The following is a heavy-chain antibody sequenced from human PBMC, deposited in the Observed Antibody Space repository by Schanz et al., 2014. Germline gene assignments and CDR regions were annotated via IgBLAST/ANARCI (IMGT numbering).Heavy chain of an antibody. Sequence: QVQLVQSGAEVKKPGASVKVSCKASGDTFRSYTINWVRHAPGQGLEWMGRIIPITGITNYAQKFQGRVTFTADKSTSTAFLEVNSLRSEDTAVYYCARAGQDYSDSSGYATYYFGNWGQGPLLPFSS. J-gene: IGHJ4*02. CDR2: IIPITGIT. CDR1: GDTFRSYT. CDR3: ARAGQDYSDSSGYATYYFGN. V-gene: IGHV1-69*09. D-gene: IGHD3-22*01.